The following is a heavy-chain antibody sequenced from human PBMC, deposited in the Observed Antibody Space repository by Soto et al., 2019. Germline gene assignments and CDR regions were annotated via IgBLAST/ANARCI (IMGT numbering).Heavy chain of an antibody. J-gene: IGHJ4*02. CDR2: TYYSGST. Sequence: QVQLQESGPGLVKPSETLSLTCTVSGGSISSYYWSWIRQPPGKGLEWIGYTYYSGSTNYNPSLKSRVTISVDTSKNQFSLKLSSVTAADTAVYYCARVVRYYGSGSYYRFDYWGQGTLVTVSS. V-gene: IGHV4-59*01. D-gene: IGHD3-10*01. CDR3: ARVVRYYGSGSYYRFDY. CDR1: GGSISSYY.